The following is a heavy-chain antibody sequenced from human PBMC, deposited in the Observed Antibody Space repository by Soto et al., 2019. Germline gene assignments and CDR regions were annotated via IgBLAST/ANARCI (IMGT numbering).Heavy chain of an antibody. CDR2: INAGNGNT. CDR3: STVRGSRYYYYGMDV. Sequence: QVQLVQSGAEVKKPGASVKVSCKASGYTFTSYAMHWVRQAPGQRLEWMGWINAGNGNTKYSQKFQGRVTITRDTSASTAYMELSSLRSEDTAVYYCSTVRGSRYYYYGMDVWGQGTTVTVSS. J-gene: IGHJ6*02. V-gene: IGHV1-3*01. D-gene: IGHD3-10*01. CDR1: GYTFTSYA.